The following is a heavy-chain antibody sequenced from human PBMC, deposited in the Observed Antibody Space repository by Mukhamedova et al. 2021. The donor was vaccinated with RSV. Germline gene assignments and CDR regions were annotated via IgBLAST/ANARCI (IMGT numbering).Heavy chain of an antibody. Sequence: AEYMGGRFTISRDNAMNSLYLQMNSLRAEDTAVYYCARRTTDFTNWFDPWGQGSVVIVSS. CDR3: ARRTTDFTNWFDP. V-gene: IGHV3-11*06. D-gene: IGHD2/OR15-2a*01. J-gene: IGHJ5*02.